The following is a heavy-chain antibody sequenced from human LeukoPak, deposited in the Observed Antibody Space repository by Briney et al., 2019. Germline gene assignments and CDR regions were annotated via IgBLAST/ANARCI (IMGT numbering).Heavy chain of an antibody. CDR2: ISGSGGST. D-gene: IGHD2-2*01. V-gene: IGHV3-23*01. J-gene: IGHJ4*02. CDR1: GFTVSSNY. Sequence: GGSLRLSCAASGFTVSSNYMSWVRQAPGKGLEWVSAISGSGGSTYYADSVKGRFTISRDNSKNTLYLQMNSLRAEDTAVYYCAKGFSSTTPRGYFDYWGQGTLVTVSS. CDR3: AKGFSSTTPRGYFDY.